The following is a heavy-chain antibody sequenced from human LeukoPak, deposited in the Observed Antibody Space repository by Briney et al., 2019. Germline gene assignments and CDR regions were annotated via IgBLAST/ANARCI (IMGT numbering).Heavy chain of an antibody. V-gene: IGHV1-18*01. Sequence: GASVKVSCKASGYTFTSYGISWVRQAPGQGLEWMGWISAYNGNTNYAQKLQGRVTMTTDTSTSTAYVELRSLRSDDTAVYYCARDKYSSGWPDYWGQGTLVTVSS. CDR2: ISAYNGNT. D-gene: IGHD6-19*01. CDR1: GYTFTSYG. J-gene: IGHJ4*02. CDR3: ARDKYSSGWPDY.